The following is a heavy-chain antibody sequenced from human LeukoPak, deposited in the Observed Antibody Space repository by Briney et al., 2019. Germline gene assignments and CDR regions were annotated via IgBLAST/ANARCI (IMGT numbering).Heavy chain of an antibody. J-gene: IGHJ1*01. Sequence: PSETLSLTCTVSGGSISSFYWSWIRQPPGKGLEWIGYIYYSGSTNYNPSLKSRVTISVDKSKNQFSLKLSSVTAADTAVYYCARGLIAAAGHLYFQHWGQGTLVTVSS. CDR3: ARGLIAAAGHLYFQH. V-gene: IGHV4-59*12. CDR2: IYYSGST. D-gene: IGHD6-13*01. CDR1: GGSISSFY.